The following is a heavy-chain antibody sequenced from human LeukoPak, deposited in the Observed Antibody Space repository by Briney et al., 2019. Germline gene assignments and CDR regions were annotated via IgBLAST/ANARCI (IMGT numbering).Heavy chain of an antibody. CDR3: ARERRSSGWYDAFDM. J-gene: IGHJ3*02. Sequence: PGGSLRLSCAASEFTFSSYWMHWVRQAPGKGLVWVSLINSAGSGIRYADSVKGRSTISRDNANNTLYLQMNGLRAEDTAVYYCARERRSSGWYDAFDMRGQGTMVTVSS. CDR2: INSAGSGI. D-gene: IGHD6-19*01. V-gene: IGHV3-74*01. CDR1: EFTFSSYW.